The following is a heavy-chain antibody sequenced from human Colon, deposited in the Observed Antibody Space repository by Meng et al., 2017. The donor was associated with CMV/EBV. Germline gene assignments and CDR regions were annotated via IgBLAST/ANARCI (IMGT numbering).Heavy chain of an antibody. J-gene: IGHJ1*01. D-gene: IGHD4-11*01. V-gene: IGHV3-74*01. CDR3: ARGMDSNVLQQ. CDR2: INSDGSNT. Sequence: GGSLRLSCAASGFTSTTNWMHWVRQVPGKGLVWVSRINSDGSNTNYADSVKGRFTISRDNGKNTLSLQMNSLRVEDMGVYYCARGMDSNVLQQWGQGTLVTAS. CDR1: GFTSTTNW.